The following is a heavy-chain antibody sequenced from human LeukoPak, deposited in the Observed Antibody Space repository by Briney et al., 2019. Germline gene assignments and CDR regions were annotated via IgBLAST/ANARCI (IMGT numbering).Heavy chain of an antibody. CDR1: VGSLSSYY. J-gene: IGHJ3*02. CDR2: IYTSGST. V-gene: IGHV4-4*07. Sequence: PSETLSLTCTVSVGSLSSYYLSWIRQPAGKALEGIGRIYTSGSTNYNPSLKSRVTMSVDQSKNQFSLKLSSVTAADTAVYYCARDPGINMVQGSAFDIWGQGTTVTVSS. CDR3: ARDPGINMVQGSAFDI. D-gene: IGHD3-10*01.